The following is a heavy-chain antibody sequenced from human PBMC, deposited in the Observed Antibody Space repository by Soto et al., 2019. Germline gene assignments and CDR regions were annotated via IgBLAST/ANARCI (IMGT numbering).Heavy chain of an antibody. CDR1: GYTFTSYG. V-gene: IGHV1-18*01. Sequence: ASVKVSCKASGYTFTSYGISWVRQAPGQGLEWMGWISAYNGNTNYAQKLQGRVTMTTDTSTSKAYMELRSLRFYDTAVYYCARSAGLVKDPDYWGQGTLVTVSS. J-gene: IGHJ4*02. D-gene: IGHD6-19*01. CDR3: ARSAGLVKDPDY. CDR2: ISAYNGNT.